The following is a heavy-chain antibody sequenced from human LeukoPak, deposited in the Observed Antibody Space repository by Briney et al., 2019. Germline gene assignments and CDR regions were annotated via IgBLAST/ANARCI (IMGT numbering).Heavy chain of an antibody. J-gene: IGHJ6*02. Sequence: PRGVLRLSCAASGFTVSSNYMSWVRQAPGKGLEWVSVIYSGGSTYYADSVKGRFTISRDNSKNTLYLQMNSLRAEDTAVYYCAREQWVAVKDYYYGMDVWGQGTTVTVSS. CDR2: IYSGGST. V-gene: IGHV3-66*01. CDR1: GFTVSSNY. D-gene: IGHD6-19*01. CDR3: AREQWVAVKDYYYGMDV.